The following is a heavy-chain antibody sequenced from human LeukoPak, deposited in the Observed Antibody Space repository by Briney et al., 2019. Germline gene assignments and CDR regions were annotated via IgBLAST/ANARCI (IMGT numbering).Heavy chain of an antibody. J-gene: IGHJ5*02. D-gene: IGHD2-15*01. CDR2: INPNSGGT. V-gene: IGHV1-2*02. CDR3: AREGYCSDGAGYGPYYWFGP. Sequence: ASVQVSCKASGYTFTGYYLHWVRQAPGQELEWMGWINPNSGGTNYAQKFQGRVTMTTDTSISTAYMELNRLKSDDTAVYFCAREGYCSDGAGYGPYYWFGPWGQGTLVTVSS. CDR1: GYTFTGYY.